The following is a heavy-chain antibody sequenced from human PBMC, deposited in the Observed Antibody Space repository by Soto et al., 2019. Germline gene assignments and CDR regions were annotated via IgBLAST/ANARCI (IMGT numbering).Heavy chain of an antibody. J-gene: IGHJ6*02. CDR3: ARHIPYYGKDA. CDR1: GFTSSDYY. D-gene: IGHD2-21*01. Sequence: EVQLVESGGGLVQPGGSLRLSCAASGFTSSDYYIDWVRQAPGKGLEWVGRIRNKVNSYTTEYAATVKGRFATSRDDSRNSVYLHMNSLKTEDTAVYYCARHIPYYGKDAWDQGTTVTVSS. V-gene: IGHV3-72*01. CDR2: IRNKVNSYTT.